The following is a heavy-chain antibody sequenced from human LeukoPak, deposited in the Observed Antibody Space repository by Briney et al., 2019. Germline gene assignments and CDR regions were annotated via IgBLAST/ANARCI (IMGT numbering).Heavy chain of an antibody. Sequence: ASVKVSCKASGYTFTGYYMHWVRQAPGQGLEWMGWINPNSGGTNYAQKFQGWVTMTRDTSISTAYKELSRLKSDDTGVYYCARSEIGSGSYSYYGMDVWGKGTTVTVSS. D-gene: IGHD3-10*01. J-gene: IGHJ6*04. V-gene: IGHV1-2*04. CDR2: INPNSGGT. CDR3: ARSEIGSGSYSYYGMDV. CDR1: GYTFTGYY.